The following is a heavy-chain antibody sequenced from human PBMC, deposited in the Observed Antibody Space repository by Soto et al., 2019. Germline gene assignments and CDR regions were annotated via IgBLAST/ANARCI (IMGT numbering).Heavy chain of an antibody. J-gene: IGHJ6*02. Sequence: QVQLVESGGGVVQPGRSLRLSCAASGFTFSSYAMHWVRQAPGKGLEWVAVISYDGSNKYYADSVKGRFTISRDNSKNTLYLQMNSLRAEDTAVYYCARRQPRDYYDMDVWGQGTTVTVSS. CDR2: ISYDGSNK. CDR1: GFTFSSYA. CDR3: ARRQPRDYYDMDV. V-gene: IGHV3-30-3*01.